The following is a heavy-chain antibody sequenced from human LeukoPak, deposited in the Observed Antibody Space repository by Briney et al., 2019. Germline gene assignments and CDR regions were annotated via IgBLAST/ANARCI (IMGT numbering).Heavy chain of an antibody. CDR2: INPNSGDT. CDR3: ARGGTQLPRNYFDY. D-gene: IGHD2-2*01. V-gene: IGHV1-2*02. J-gene: IGHJ4*02. Sequence: ASVKVSCKASGYIFTGYYMHWVRQAPGQGLEWMGWINPNSGDTNYAQKFQGRVTMTRDTSISTAYMELSRLRSDDAAVYYCARGGTQLPRNYFDYWGQGTLVTVSS. CDR1: GYIFTGYY.